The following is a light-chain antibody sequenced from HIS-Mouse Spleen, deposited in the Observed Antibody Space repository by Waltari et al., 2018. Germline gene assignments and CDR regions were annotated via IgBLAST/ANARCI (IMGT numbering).Light chain of an antibody. V-gene: IGLV3-16*01. CDR1: ALPKKY. CDR3: QVWDSSSDRV. CDR2: KDS. Sequence: SYELTQPPSVSVSLGQMARITCSGEALPKKYAYWYQQKPGQFPVLVIYKDSERPSGIPERFSGSNSGNTATLTISRVEAGDEADYYCQVWDSSSDRVFGTGTKVTVL. J-gene: IGLJ1*01.